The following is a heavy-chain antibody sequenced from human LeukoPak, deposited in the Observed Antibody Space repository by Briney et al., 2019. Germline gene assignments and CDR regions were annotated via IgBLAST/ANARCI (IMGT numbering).Heavy chain of an antibody. J-gene: IGHJ4*02. Sequence: EASLRVSCVVSGFTISSDWMSWVRQAPGKGLEWVANIKKDGIEKYYVESVKGRFTISRDNAKNSLYLQMNSLRAEDTAVYYCARGRYSSRSGGYYFDIWGQGTLVTVSS. V-gene: IGHV3-7*01. CDR2: IKKDGIEK. CDR3: ARGRYSSRSGGYYFDI. CDR1: GFTISSDW. D-gene: IGHD2-2*01.